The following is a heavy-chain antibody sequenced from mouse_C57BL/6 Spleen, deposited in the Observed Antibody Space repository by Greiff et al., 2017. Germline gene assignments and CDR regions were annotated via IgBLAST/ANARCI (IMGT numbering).Heavy chain of an antibody. CDR1: GFTFNTYA. J-gene: IGHJ2*01. Sequence: EVQGVESGGGLVQPKGSLKLSCAASGFTFNTYAMHWVRQAPGKGLEWVARIRSKSSNYATYYADSVKDRFTISRDDSQSMLYLQMNNLKTEDTAMYYCVREGTTVDYFDYWGQGTTLTVSS. CDR2: IRSKSSNYAT. CDR3: VREGTTVDYFDY. V-gene: IGHV10-3*01. D-gene: IGHD1-1*01.